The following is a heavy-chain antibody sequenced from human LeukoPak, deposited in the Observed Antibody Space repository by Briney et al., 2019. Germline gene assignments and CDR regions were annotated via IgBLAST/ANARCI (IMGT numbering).Heavy chain of an antibody. CDR1: EFTVSTNY. J-gene: IGHJ4*02. CDR2: IYTTGGK. Sequence: GGSLRLSCAASEFTVSTNYMSWVRQAPGKGLEWVSIIYTTGGKYYADSVKGRFTISRDNSKHALYLQMNSLRAEDTAVYYCARGSDGWFAFDYWGQGILVTVSS. CDR3: ARGSDGWFAFDY. V-gene: IGHV3-66*01. D-gene: IGHD6-19*01.